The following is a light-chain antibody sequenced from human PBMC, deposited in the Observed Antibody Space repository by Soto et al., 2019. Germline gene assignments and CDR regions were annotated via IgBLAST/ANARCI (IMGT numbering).Light chain of an antibody. V-gene: IGKV3-15*01. Sequence: EVVMTQSPATLSVSPVERVTLSCRASQSVSSNLAWYQQKPGQAPRLLIYDASTRATGSPARISGSGSGTEFTLTISSLQSEDFAVYYGQQYQNGSRGFGQGTVVDIK. J-gene: IGKJ1*01. CDR3: QQYQNGSRG. CDR1: QSVSSN. CDR2: DAS.